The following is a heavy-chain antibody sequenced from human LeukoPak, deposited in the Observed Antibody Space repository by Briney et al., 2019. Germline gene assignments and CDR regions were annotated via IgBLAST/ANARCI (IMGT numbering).Heavy chain of an antibody. CDR1: GGSISSYF. CDR3: ARAFGDYEDYYGMDV. Sequence: SETLSLTCTVSGGSISSYFWSWIRQPPGKGLEWIGYIYYSGSTNYNPSLKSRVTISVDTSKNQFSLKLSSVTAADTAVYYCARAFGDYEDYYGMDVWGQGTTVTVSS. J-gene: IGHJ6*02. V-gene: IGHV4-59*01. CDR2: IYYSGST. D-gene: IGHD4-17*01.